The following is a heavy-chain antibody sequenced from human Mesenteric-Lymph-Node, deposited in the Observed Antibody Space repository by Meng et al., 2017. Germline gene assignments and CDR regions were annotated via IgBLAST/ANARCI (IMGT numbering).Heavy chain of an antibody. Sequence: QVQLQQWGAGLLKPSETLSLTCAVYGGSFSGYYWSWIRQPPEKGLEWIGYIYYSGSTYYNPSLKSRVSISGDTSNKQFSLKLTSVTAADTAVYYCARSPYSGSALPFFDYWGQGSLVTVSS. CDR2: IYYSGST. CDR1: GGSFSGYY. CDR3: ARSPYSGSALPFFDY. J-gene: IGHJ4*02. D-gene: IGHD1-26*01. V-gene: IGHV4-34*01.